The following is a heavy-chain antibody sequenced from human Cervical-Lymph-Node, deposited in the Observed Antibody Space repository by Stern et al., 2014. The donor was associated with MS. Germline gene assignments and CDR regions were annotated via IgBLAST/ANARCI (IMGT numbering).Heavy chain of an antibody. CDR3: ARAIPALRY. CDR1: GGSISSGGYY. D-gene: IGHD2-2*02. J-gene: IGHJ4*02. Sequence: VQLEESGPGLVKPSQTLSLTCSVSGGSISSGGYYWSWIRQHPGKGLEWIGPSYYSGTPYYNPSLQSRVSISLDASKQQFSLKLTSVTAADTAVYFCARAIPALRYWGQGILVTVSS. CDR2: SYYSGTP. V-gene: IGHV4-31*03.